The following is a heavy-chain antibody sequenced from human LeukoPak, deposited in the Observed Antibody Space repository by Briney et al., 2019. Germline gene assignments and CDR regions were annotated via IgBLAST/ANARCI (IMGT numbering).Heavy chain of an antibody. CDR3: ARDGDNGYNYLGY. CDR1: GFTVSSNY. V-gene: IGHV3-66*01. J-gene: IGHJ4*02. Sequence: PGGSLRLSCAASGFTVSSNYMSWVRQAPGKGLEWVSVIYSGGSTYYADSVKGRFTISRDNSKNTLYLQMNSLRAEDTAVYYCARDGDNGYNYLGYWGQGTLVTVSS. D-gene: IGHD5-24*01. CDR2: IYSGGST.